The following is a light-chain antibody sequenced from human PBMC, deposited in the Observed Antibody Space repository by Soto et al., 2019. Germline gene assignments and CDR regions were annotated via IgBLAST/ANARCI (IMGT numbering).Light chain of an antibody. V-gene: IGLV2-14*01. Sequence: QSALTQPASVSGSPGQSITISCTGTSSDVGGYNYVSWYQQHPGKAPKLMIYEVSNRPSGVSNRFSGSKSGNTASLTISGPQAEHEADYYCSSYTSSSTLVFGGGAKLTV. CDR2: EVS. CDR3: SSYTSSSTLV. CDR1: SSDVGGYNY. J-gene: IGLJ2*01.